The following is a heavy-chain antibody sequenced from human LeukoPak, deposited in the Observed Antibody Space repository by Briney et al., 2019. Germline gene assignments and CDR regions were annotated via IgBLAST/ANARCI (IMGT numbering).Heavy chain of an antibody. V-gene: IGHV1-2*02. CDR2: IHPNSGGT. Sequence: ASVEVFCKASVYTFTGYYMHWVRQAPGQGLEYMGWIHPNSGGTNYAQKVQGRVTMTRDTSISTAYMELSRLRSDDTAVYYCARSAYCSGGSCYYYYGMDVWGQGTTVTVSS. CDR1: VYTFTGYY. D-gene: IGHD2-15*01. CDR3: ARSAYCSGGSCYYYYGMDV. J-gene: IGHJ6*02.